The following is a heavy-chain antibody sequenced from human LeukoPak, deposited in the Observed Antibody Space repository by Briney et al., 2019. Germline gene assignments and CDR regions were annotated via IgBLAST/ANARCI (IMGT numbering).Heavy chain of an antibody. CDR1: GYRFTSYW. V-gene: IGHV5-51*01. CDR3: ARKEFYCSSTSCSDAEYFQH. CDR2: IYPGDSDT. D-gene: IGHD2-2*01. J-gene: IGHJ1*01. Sequence: GESLQISCKGSGYRFTSYWIGWVRPLPGKGLEWMGIIYPGDSDTRYGPSFQGQVTISAAKYISTAYLQWSSLKASDTAMYYCARKEFYCSSTSCSDAEYFQHWGQGTLVTVSS.